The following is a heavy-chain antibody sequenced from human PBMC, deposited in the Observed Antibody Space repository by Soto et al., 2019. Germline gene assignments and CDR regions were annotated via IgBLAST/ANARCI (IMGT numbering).Heavy chain of an antibody. CDR1: GDSVTSGSYY. CDR2: ISYTGRT. J-gene: IGHJ6*02. V-gene: IGHV4-61*03. D-gene: IGHD7-27*01. CDR3: AREWGLLPYYVMNV. Sequence: SETLSLTCIVSGDSVTSGSYYWTWLRQPPGKGLEWIGYISYTGRTKYNPSLQSRVTISVDASKNDFSLNLSSVTAADTAVYFCAREWGLLPYYVMNVWGHGTAVTVSS.